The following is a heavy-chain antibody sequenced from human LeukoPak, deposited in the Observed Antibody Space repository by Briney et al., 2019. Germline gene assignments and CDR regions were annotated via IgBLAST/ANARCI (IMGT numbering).Heavy chain of an antibody. CDR3: STDEWS. D-gene: IGHD3-3*01. CDR2: VKSKRDGGTT. V-gene: IGHV3-15*01. CDR1: GFTFSNSW. Sequence: GGSLRLSCAASGFTFSNSWMSWVRQAPGRGLEWVGRVKSKRDGGTTDYAAPVKGRFTISRDDSRNALYLQMDSLKIEDTAVYYCSTDEWSWGQGTLVTVSS. J-gene: IGHJ4*02.